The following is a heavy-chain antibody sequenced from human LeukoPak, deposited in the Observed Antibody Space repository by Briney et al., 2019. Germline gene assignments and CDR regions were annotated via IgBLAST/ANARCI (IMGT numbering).Heavy chain of an antibody. CDR2: ITSSSSTI. J-gene: IGHJ4*02. Sequence: GGSLRLSCAASGFTFSSYSMNWVRQAPGKGLQWVSYITSSSSTIYYADSVKGRFTISRDNAKSSLYLQMSSLRAEDTAVYYCAKVATEAYYFDYWGQGTLVTVSS. V-gene: IGHV3-48*01. D-gene: IGHD5-12*01. CDR1: GFTFSSYS. CDR3: AKVATEAYYFDY.